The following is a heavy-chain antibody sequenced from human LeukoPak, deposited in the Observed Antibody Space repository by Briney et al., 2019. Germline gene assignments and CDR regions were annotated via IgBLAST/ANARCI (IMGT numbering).Heavy chain of an antibody. Sequence: GGSLRLSCAASGFTFSSYGMHWVRQAPGKGLEWVAVISYDGSNKYYADSVKGRFTISRDNSKNTLYLQMNSLRAEDTAVYYCAKDSRWQWLGLFDPWGQGTLVTVSS. CDR2: ISYDGSNK. J-gene: IGHJ5*02. CDR1: GFTFSSYG. CDR3: AKDSRWQWLGLFDP. V-gene: IGHV3-30*18. D-gene: IGHD6-19*01.